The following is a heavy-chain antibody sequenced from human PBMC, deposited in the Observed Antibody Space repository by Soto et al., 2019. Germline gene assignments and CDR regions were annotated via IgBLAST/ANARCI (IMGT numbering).Heavy chain of an antibody. CDR3: AKVGPSYYCGMDV. V-gene: IGHV3-23*01. Sequence: GGSLRLSCAASGLDFSSEVMCWVRQAPGKGLEWVSSISGSGRTIYHADSMRGRFAISRDNSKNSLYLQLNNLRVDDTAVYYCAKVGPSYYCGMDVWGQGTTVTVSS. J-gene: IGHJ6*02. D-gene: IGHD1-26*01. CDR2: ISGSGRTI. CDR1: GLDFSSEV.